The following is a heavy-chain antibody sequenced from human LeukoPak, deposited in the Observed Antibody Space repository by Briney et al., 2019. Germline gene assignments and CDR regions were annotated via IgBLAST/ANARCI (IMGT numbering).Heavy chain of an antibody. J-gene: IGHJ2*01. Sequence: GGSLRLSCAAAGFTFSNLAMGWVRQAPGKGLAWGSGISGSGGGTYYVDSVRGRFTISRDNSKNTLFLDMNNMRADDTAVYFCVKDNYADYASGGVDWYFDLWGRGTLVTVSS. V-gene: IGHV3-23*01. CDR3: VKDNYADYASGGVDWYFDL. CDR2: ISGSGGGT. D-gene: IGHD4-17*01. CDR1: GFTFSNLA.